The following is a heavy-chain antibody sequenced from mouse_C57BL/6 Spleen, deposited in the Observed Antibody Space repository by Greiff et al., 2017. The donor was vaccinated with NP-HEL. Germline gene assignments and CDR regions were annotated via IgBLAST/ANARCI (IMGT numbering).Heavy chain of an antibody. CDR1: GYTFTSYW. J-gene: IGHJ3*01. CDR2: IHPNSGST. Sequence: VQLQQPGAELVKPGASVKLSCKASGYTFTSYWMHWVKQRPGQGLEWIGMIHPNSGSTNYNEKFKSKATLTVDKSSSTAYMQLSSLTSEDSAVYYCARDWDERFAYWGQGTLVTVSA. V-gene: IGHV1-64*01. D-gene: IGHD4-1*01. CDR3: ARDWDERFAY.